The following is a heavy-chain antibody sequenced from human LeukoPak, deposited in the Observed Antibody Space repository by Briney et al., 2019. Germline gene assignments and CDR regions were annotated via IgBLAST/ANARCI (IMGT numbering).Heavy chain of an antibody. CDR2: ISWNSGTI. Sequence: PLRLSCAASGFTFDNYAMNWVRPVPGKGLEWISLISWNSGTIGYADSVKGRFTISRDNANNFLYLQMNSLRAEDTALYYCARAYKDRSLAGKKEFFQHWGQGTLVTVSS. V-gene: IGHV3-9*01. CDR1: GFTFDNYA. D-gene: IGHD6-19*01. J-gene: IGHJ1*01. CDR3: ARAYKDRSLAGKKEFFQH.